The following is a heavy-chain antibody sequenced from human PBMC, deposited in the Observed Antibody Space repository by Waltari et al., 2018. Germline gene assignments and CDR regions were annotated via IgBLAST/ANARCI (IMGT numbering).Heavy chain of an antibody. CDR2: INSDGSST. CDR1: GFTFSSYW. CDR3: ARESQRWLQLNAFDI. J-gene: IGHJ3*02. V-gene: IGHV3-74*01. D-gene: IGHD5-12*01. Sequence: EVQLVESGGGLVQPGGSLRLSCAASGFTFSSYWMHWVRQAPGKGLVWVSRINSDGSSTSYADSVKGRFTISRDNAKNTLYLQMNSLRAEDTAVYYCARESQRWLQLNAFDIWGQGTMVTVSS.